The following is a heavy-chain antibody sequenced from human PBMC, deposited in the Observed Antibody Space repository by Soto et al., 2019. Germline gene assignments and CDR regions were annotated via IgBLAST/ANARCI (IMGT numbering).Heavy chain of an antibody. CDR2: ISSSGSTI. CDR1: GFAFSSYE. J-gene: IGHJ5*02. Sequence: EVQLVESGGGLVQPGGSLRLSCAASGFAFSSYEMNWVRQAPGKGLEWVSYISSSGSTIYYADSVKGRFTISRDNAKNSLYLQMNSLRAEDTAVYYCARVAIFGVVISWFDPWGQGTLVTVSS. D-gene: IGHD3-3*01. CDR3: ARVAIFGVVISWFDP. V-gene: IGHV3-48*03.